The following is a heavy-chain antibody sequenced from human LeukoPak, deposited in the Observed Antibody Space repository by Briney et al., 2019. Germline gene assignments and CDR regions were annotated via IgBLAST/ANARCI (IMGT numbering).Heavy chain of an antibody. Sequence: SETLSLTCAVYGGSFSGYYLSWIRQPPGKGLEWIGEINHSGSTNYNPSLKSRVTISVDTSKNQFSLKLSSVTAADTAVYYCAPRGVLLWFGESNWGQGTLVTVSS. D-gene: IGHD3-10*01. V-gene: IGHV4-34*01. J-gene: IGHJ4*02. CDR2: INHSGST. CDR3: APRGVLLWFGESN. CDR1: GGSFSGYY.